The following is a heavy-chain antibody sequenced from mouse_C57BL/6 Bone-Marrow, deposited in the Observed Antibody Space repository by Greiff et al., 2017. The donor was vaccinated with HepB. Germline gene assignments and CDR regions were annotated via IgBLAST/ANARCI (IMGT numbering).Heavy chain of an antibody. CDR2: ISGGGGNT. D-gene: IGHD2-3*01. J-gene: IGHJ2*01. CDR3: ARDGYYPYYFDY. CDR1: GFTFSSYG. V-gene: IGHV5-6*01. Sequence: EVQGVESGGDLVKPGGSLKLSCAASGFTFSSYGMSWVRQTPDKRLEWVATISGGGGNTYYPDSVKGRFTISRDNAKNTLYLQMSSLRSEDTALYYCARDGYYPYYFDYWGQGTTLTVSS.